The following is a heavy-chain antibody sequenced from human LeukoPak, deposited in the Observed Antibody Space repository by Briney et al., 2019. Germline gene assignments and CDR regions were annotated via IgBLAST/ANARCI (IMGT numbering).Heavy chain of an antibody. CDR2: INPNSGGT. V-gene: IGHV1-2*02. Sequence: ASVKVSCKASGYTFTGYYMHWVRQAPGQGLEWMGWINPNSGGTNYAQKFQGRVTMTRDTSISTAYMELSRLRSDDTAVYYCARALPQYYYGSGSYYLAGARDYWGQGTLVTVSS. CDR1: GYTFTGYY. D-gene: IGHD3-10*01. CDR3: ARALPQYYYGSGSYYLAGARDY. J-gene: IGHJ4*02.